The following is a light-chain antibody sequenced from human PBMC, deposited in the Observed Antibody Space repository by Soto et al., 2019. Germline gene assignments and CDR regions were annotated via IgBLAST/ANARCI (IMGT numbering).Light chain of an antibody. CDR3: SSYTTSSTVV. CDR2: EVT. Sequence: QSVLTQPASVFGSPGQSITISCTGTSSDVGGYNFVSWYQQLPGKAPKLMIYEVTSRPSGVSNHFSGSKSGNTASLTISGLQPEDEAEYYCSSYTTSSTVVFGTGTKVTVL. CDR1: SSDVGGYNF. V-gene: IGLV2-14*03. J-gene: IGLJ1*01.